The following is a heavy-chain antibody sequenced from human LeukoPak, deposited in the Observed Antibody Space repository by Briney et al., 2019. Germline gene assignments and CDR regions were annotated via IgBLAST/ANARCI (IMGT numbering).Heavy chain of an antibody. V-gene: IGHV3-64*02. CDR3: ARGVVVSATPDY. CDR2: ISSNGGST. J-gene: IGHJ4*02. D-gene: IGHD2-15*01. Sequence: PGGSLRLSCAASGLTFSDYAMHWVRQAPGKGLEYVSTISSNGGSTYYADSVKGRFTISRDNSKNTLYLQMGSLRAEDVAVYYCARGVVVSATPDYWGQGTLVTVSS. CDR1: GLTFSDYA.